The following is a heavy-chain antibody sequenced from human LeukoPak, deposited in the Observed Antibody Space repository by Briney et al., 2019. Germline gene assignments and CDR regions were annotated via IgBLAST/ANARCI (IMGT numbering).Heavy chain of an antibody. D-gene: IGHD3-3*01. CDR3: AKDLDFGYYYYGMDV. Sequence: GGSLRLSCAASGFTFSSYGMHWVRQAPGKGLEWVAVISYDGSNKYYADSVKGRFTISRDNSKNTPYLQMNSLRAEDTAVYYCAKDLDFGYYYYGMDVWGQGTTVTVSS. CDR1: GFTFSSYG. V-gene: IGHV3-30*18. CDR2: ISYDGSNK. J-gene: IGHJ6*02.